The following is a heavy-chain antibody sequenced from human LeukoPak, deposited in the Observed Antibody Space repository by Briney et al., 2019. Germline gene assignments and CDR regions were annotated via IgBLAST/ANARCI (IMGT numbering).Heavy chain of an antibody. V-gene: IGHV3-7*01. CDR2: IKQDGSEK. CDR1: GFTLSSYW. J-gene: IGHJ4*02. CDR3: AREDGSGWYFDY. Sequence: GGSLRLSCAASGFTLSSYWMSWVRQAPGKGLEWVANIKQDGSEKYYVESVKGRFTISRDNAKNSLYLQMNSLRAEDTAVYYCAREDGSGWYFDYWGQGTLVTVSS. D-gene: IGHD6-19*01.